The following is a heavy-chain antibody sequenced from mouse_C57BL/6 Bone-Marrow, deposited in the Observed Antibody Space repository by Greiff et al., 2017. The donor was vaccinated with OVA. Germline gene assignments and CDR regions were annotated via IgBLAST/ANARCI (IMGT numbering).Heavy chain of an antibody. D-gene: IGHD1-1*01. J-gene: IGHJ4*01. CDR3: AREGSNYAMDY. CDR2: IDPEDGET. V-gene: IGHV14-2*01. CDR1: GFTLKTSF. Sequence: VQLKGSGEGLLKPGASVKLSCPASGFTLKTSFMPWVNRRTKRGLKWIGRIDPEDGETKYAPKFQGKATITADTSSNTAYLQLSSLTSEDTAVYYCAREGSNYAMDYWGQGTSVTVSS.